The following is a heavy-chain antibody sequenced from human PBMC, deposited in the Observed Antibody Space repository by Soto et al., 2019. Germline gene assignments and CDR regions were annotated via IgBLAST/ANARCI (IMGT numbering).Heavy chain of an antibody. D-gene: IGHD6-6*01. CDR1: GFSFSSYA. CDR3: AHHQRTSARQLGYFDY. Sequence: EVQLLESGGGLVQPGGSLRLSCAASGFSFSSYAMSWVRQAPGKGLEWVSGVGGSGTSTYYAVSVKGRFTVSRDNSKSTLYLEMNSLRADDTAVYYCAHHQRTSARQLGYFDYWGQGALVTVSS. CDR2: VGGSGTST. V-gene: IGHV3-23*01. J-gene: IGHJ4*02.